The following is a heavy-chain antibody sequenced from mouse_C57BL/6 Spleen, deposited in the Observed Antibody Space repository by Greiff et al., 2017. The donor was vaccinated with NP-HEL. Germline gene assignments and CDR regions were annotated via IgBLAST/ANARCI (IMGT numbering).Heavy chain of an antibody. D-gene: IGHD4-1*01. CDR2: IYPGSGNT. CDR3: ASELGYYAMDY. CDR1: GYTFTDYY. J-gene: IGHJ4*01. V-gene: IGHV1-76*01. Sequence: QVQLQQSGAELVRPGASVKLSCKASGYTFTDYYINWVKQRPGQGLEWIARIYPGSGNTYYNEKFKGKATLTAEKSSSTAYMQLSSLTSEDSAVYFCASELGYYAMDYWGQGTSVTVSS.